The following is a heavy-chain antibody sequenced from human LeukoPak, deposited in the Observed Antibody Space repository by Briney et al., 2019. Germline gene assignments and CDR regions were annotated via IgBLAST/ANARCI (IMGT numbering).Heavy chain of an antibody. Sequence: GGSLRLSCAASGFTLSSYEMNWVRQAPGKGLEWVSYISSSGSTINYADSVKGRFTISRDSSKNTLYLQTNSLRAEDAAVYYCAKAPVTTCSGAYCYPFDYWGQGTLVTVSS. J-gene: IGHJ4*02. CDR3: AKAPVTTCSGAYCYPFDY. V-gene: IGHV3-48*03. CDR2: ISSSGSTI. CDR1: GFTLSSYE. D-gene: IGHD2-15*01.